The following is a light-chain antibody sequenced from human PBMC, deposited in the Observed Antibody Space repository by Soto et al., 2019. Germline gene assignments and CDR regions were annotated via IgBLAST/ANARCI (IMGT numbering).Light chain of an antibody. CDR3: QKYNSAPWT. CDR2: EAS. Sequence: EIVLTQSPATLSLSPGERATLSCRASQSVSSYLAWYQQKPGQAPRLLMYEASNRATGIPARFSGGGSGTDFTLTISSLEPEDFATYYCQKYNSAPWTFGQGTKVEIK. J-gene: IGKJ1*01. V-gene: IGKV3-11*01. CDR1: QSVSSY.